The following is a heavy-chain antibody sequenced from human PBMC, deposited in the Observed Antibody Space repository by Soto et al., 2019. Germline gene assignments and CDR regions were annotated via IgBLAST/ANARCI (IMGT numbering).Heavy chain of an antibody. V-gene: IGHV3-33*06. D-gene: IGHD3-3*01. Sequence: GGSLRLSCAASGFTFSSYGMHWVRQAPGKGLEWVAVIWYDGSNKYYADSVKGRFTISRDNSKNTLYLQMNSLRAEDTAVYYCAKEAKYYDFWSGYDYWGQGTLVTVSS. CDR2: IWYDGSNK. J-gene: IGHJ4*02. CDR1: GFTFSSYG. CDR3: AKEAKYYDFWSGYDY.